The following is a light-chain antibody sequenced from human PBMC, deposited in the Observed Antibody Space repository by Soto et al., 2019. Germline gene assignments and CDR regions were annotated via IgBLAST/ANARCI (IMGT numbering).Light chain of an antibody. V-gene: IGLV2-14*01. Sequence: QSALTQPASVSGSPGQSITISCTGTSSDVGGYNYVYWYQQHPGKAPKLMIYEVSNRPSGVSNRFSGSKSGNPASLTISGHQAEDEADYYCSSYTSRSTLDDVFGSGTKVTVL. CDR3: SSYTSRSTLDDV. J-gene: IGLJ6*01. CDR1: SSDVGGYNY. CDR2: EVS.